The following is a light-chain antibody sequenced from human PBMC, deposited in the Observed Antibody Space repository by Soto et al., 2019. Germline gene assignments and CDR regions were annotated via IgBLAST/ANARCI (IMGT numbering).Light chain of an antibody. Sequence: VLTRSPATLSMSPGDSATLSCRASQSVSYKFAWYHQKPGQAPKLLIYGASTSATGIPARFSGSGSGTEFTPTIRSLQSEDFAIYYCQQYNGWPITFGQGTRLEIK. CDR1: QSVSYK. V-gene: IGKV3-15*01. CDR2: GAS. CDR3: QQYNGWPIT. J-gene: IGKJ5*01.